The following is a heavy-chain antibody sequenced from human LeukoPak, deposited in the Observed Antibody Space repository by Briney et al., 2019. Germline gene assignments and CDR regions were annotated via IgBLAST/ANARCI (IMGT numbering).Heavy chain of an antibody. CDR2: INHSGST. Sequence: PSETLSLTRAVYGGSFSGYYWSWIRQPPGKGLEWIGEINHSGSTNYNPSLKSRVTISVDTSKNQFSLKLSSVTAADTAVYYCARGLRDIVLMVYAIPAFDIWGQGKMFTVSS. D-gene: IGHD2-8*01. CDR1: GGSFSGYY. CDR3: ARGLRDIVLMVYAIPAFDI. V-gene: IGHV4-34*01. J-gene: IGHJ3*02.